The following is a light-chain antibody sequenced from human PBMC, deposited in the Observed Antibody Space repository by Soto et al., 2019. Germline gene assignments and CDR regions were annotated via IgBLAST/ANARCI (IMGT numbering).Light chain of an antibody. J-gene: IGKJ1*01. CDR3: QQYNNWPPWT. CDR2: AAS. CDR1: QSVGGN. V-gene: IGKV3-15*01. Sequence: EIVMTQSPATLSVSPGERATLSCRASQSVGGNLAWYQQKPGQPPRLLIYAASSRPTGIPARFSGSGSGTEFTLTISNLQSEDFAVYYCQQYNNWPPWTFGQGTKVEIK.